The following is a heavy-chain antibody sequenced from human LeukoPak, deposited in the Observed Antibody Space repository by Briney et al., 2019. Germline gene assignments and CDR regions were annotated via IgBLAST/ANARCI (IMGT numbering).Heavy chain of an antibody. CDR2: IIASNGNT. V-gene: IGHV1-18*01. CDR1: GYTFTSYG. CDR3: ATRIAAAHFDY. Sequence: ASVKVSCKASGYTFTSYGISGVRQAPGQGLEWMGWIIASNGNTNYAQKLQGRVTMTTDTSTSTAYMELRSLRSDDTAVYYCATRIAAAHFDYWGQGTLVTVSS. D-gene: IGHD6-13*01. J-gene: IGHJ4*02.